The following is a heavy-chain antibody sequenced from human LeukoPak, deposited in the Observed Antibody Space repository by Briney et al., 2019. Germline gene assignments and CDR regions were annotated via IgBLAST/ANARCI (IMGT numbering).Heavy chain of an antibody. CDR1: GFTFSSYA. J-gene: IGHJ4*02. CDR2: ISGSGGST. D-gene: IGHD5-18*01. V-gene: IGHV3-23*01. CDR3: ARKPGGYSYGSPGY. Sequence: GSLSLSCAASGFTFSSYAMSWVRQDPGKGLDWVSAISGSGGSTYYADSVKGRFTISRDNSKNTLYLQMNSLRAEDTAVYYCARKPGGYSYGSPGYWGQGTLVTVSS.